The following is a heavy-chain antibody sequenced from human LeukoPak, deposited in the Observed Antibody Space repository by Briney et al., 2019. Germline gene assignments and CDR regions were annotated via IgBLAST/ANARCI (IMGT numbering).Heavy chain of an antibody. J-gene: IGHJ4*02. CDR2: IYYSGNT. CDR1: GGSISTYY. Sequence: SETLSLTCTGSGGSISTYYWSWIRQPPGKGLEWIGYIYYSGNTNYNPSLKTRVTISIDTSKNQFFLRLRSVTAADTAVYYCARVGEGCFDHWGQGTLATVSS. V-gene: IGHV4-59*01. CDR3: ARVGEGCFDH.